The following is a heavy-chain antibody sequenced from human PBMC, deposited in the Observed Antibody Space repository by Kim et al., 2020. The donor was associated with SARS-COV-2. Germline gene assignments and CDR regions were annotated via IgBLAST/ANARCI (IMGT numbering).Heavy chain of an antibody. CDR2: IYYSGNT. CDR3: ARAPNDFWSGYPYYFDY. Sequence: SETLTLTCTVSGGSVSSGSYFWSWIRQPPGKGLEWIGYIYYSGNTNYNPSLKSRVTMSVDTSKNQFSLKLRSVTAADTAVYYCARAPNDFWSGYPYYFDYWRQGTLVTVSS. V-gene: IGHV4-61*01. D-gene: IGHD3-3*01. CDR1: GGSVSSGSYF. J-gene: IGHJ4*02.